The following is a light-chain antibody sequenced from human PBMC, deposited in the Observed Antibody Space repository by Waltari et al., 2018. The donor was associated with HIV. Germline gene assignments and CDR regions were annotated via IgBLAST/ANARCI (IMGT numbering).Light chain of an antibody. J-gene: IGLJ3*02. CDR2: RNN. V-gene: IGLV1-47*01. Sequence: QSVLTQPPSASGTPGQRVTISCSGSSSNIGSNYVYWYQQLPGTAPKPPTYRNNQRPSGVPDRFSGSKSGTSASLAISGLRSEDEADYYCAAWDDSLSGWVFGGGTKLTVL. CDR3: AAWDDSLSGWV. CDR1: SSNIGSNY.